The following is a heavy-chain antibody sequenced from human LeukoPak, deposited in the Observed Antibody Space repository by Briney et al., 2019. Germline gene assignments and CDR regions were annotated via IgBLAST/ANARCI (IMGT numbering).Heavy chain of an antibody. V-gene: IGHV3-74*01. CDR2: ISPVGTSK. J-gene: IGHJ4*02. D-gene: IGHD1-26*01. CDR3: ARADGSHYGLKDY. CDR1: GFTFRSYW. Sequence: QPGGSLRLSCAASGFTFRSYWMHWVRHAPGKGLVWVSRISPVGTSKSYAGSVKGRFTISRDNAKNTLSLQMNSLRAEDTGHYYCARADGSHYGLKDYWGQGTLVTVSS.